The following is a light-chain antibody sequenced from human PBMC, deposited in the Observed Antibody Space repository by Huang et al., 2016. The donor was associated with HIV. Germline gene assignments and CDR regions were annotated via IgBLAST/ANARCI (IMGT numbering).Light chain of an antibody. CDR1: QTVLYSSNNKDY. J-gene: IGKJ4*01. V-gene: IGKV4-1*01. CDR3: QQYYSSPLT. CDR2: WAS. Sequence: DIVMTQSPDSLAVSLGERATIKCKSSQTVLYSSNNKDYLAWYQQKPGQSPKLLIYWASTRESGVPDRFSGSGSGTDFTLTISSLQAEYVAVYYCQQYYSSPLTFGGGTKVEIK.